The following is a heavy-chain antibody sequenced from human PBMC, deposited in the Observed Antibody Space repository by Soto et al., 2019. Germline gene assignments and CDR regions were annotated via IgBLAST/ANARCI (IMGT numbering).Heavy chain of an antibody. V-gene: IGHV1-24*01. Sequence: ASVKVSCKVSGYTLTELSMHWVRQAPGKGLEWMGGFDPEDGETIYAQKFQGRVTMTEDTSTDTAYMELSSLRSEDTAVYYCATAPGAAASSVREYYYYYGMDVWGQGTTVTVSS. CDR1: GYTLTELS. J-gene: IGHJ6*02. CDR2: FDPEDGET. CDR3: ATAPGAAASSVREYYYYYGMDV. D-gene: IGHD6-13*01.